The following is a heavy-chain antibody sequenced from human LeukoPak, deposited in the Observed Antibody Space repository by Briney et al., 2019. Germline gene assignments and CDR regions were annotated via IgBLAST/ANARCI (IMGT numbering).Heavy chain of an antibody. CDR1: GGSVSSGSYY. J-gene: IGHJ4*02. CDR3: ARGPPYYYDSSGYSLYYFDY. Sequence: PSETLSLTCTVSGGSVSSGSYYWSWIRQPPGKGLEWIGYIYYSGSTNYNPSLESRVTISVDTSKNQFSLKLSSVTAADTAVYYCARGPPYYYDSSGYSLYYFDYWGQGTLVTVSS. V-gene: IGHV4-61*01. D-gene: IGHD3-22*01. CDR2: IYYSGST.